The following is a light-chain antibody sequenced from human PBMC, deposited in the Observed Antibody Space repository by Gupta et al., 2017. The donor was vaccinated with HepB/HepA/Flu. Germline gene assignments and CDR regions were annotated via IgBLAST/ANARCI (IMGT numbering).Light chain of an antibody. Sequence: SYVLTQPPSVSVAPGKTARITGGGNNIGGKSVHWYQQKPGQAPVLVIYYDSDRPSGIPERFSGSNSGNTATLTISRVEAGDEADYYCQVWDSSSDHVVFGGGTKLTVL. J-gene: IGLJ2*01. CDR2: YDS. CDR1: NIGGKS. CDR3: QVWDSSSDHVV. V-gene: IGLV3-21*04.